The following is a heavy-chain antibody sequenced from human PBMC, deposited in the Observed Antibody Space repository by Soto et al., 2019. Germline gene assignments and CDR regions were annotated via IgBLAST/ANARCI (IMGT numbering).Heavy chain of an antibody. D-gene: IGHD2-15*01. V-gene: IGHV4-31*03. CDR2: IYYSGST. CDR1: GGSISSGGYY. Sequence: PSETLSLTCTVSGGSISSGGYYWSWIRQHPGKGLEWIGYIYYSGSTYYNPSLKSRVTISVDTSKNQFSLKLSSVTAADTAVYYCARDPRARYCSGGSCYPSGWFDPRGQGTLVTVSS. J-gene: IGHJ5*02. CDR3: ARDPRARYCSGGSCYPSGWFDP.